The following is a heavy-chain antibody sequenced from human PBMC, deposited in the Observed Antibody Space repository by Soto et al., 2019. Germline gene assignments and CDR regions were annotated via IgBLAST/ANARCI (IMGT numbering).Heavy chain of an antibody. CDR1: GFAFSNYG. Sequence: GESLKISCKTSGFAFSNYGVGWVRQMPWKGFEWMGITYPGDSATKYSPSFQGNVTISSDKSTNTAYLQWSSLRASDTAIYFCPANPRNDTDPLGPYWGQGTLVTFSS. CDR2: TYPGDSAT. D-gene: IGHD3-22*01. CDR3: PANPRNDTDPLGPY. V-gene: IGHV5-51*01. J-gene: IGHJ4*02.